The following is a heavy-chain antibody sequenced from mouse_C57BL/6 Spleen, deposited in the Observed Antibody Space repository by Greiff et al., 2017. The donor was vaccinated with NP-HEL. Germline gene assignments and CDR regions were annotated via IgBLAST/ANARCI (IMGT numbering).Heavy chain of an antibody. V-gene: IGHV5-4*01. CDR1: GFTFSSYA. D-gene: IGHD1-1*01. Sequence: EVQRVESGGGLVKPGGSLKLSCAASGFTFSSYAMSWVRQTPEKRLEWVATISDGGSYTYYPDNVKGRFTISRDNAKNNLYLQMSHLKSEDTAMYYCAREDATPTYYYGSSNWYFDVWGTGTTVTVSS. J-gene: IGHJ1*03. CDR3: AREDATPTYYYGSSNWYFDV. CDR2: ISDGGSYT.